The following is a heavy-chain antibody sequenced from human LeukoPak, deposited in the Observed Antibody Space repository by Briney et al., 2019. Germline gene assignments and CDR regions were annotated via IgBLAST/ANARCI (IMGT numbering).Heavy chain of an antibody. V-gene: IGHV3-23*01. Sequence: PGGSLRLSCVASGFPFSSYWMTWVRQAPGKGLEWVSDISGSGGSTYYADSVKGRFTVSRDNSKNTLYLQVSSLRAEDTAVYYWAKDPAVTPPHLGYWGQGTLVTVSS. CDR2: ISGSGGST. CDR1: GFPFSSYW. CDR3: AKDPAVTPPHLGY. D-gene: IGHD4-11*01. J-gene: IGHJ4*02.